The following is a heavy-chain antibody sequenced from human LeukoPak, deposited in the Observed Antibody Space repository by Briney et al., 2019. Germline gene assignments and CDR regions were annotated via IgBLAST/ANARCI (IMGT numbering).Heavy chain of an antibody. CDR2: ISGSGGST. CDR1: GFTFSSYA. V-gene: IGHV3-23*01. J-gene: IGHJ3*02. D-gene: IGHD3-22*01. CDR3: VVLHSSGSHGAFDI. Sequence: GGSLRLSCAASGFTFSSYAMSWVRQAPGKGLEWVSAISGSGGSTYYADSVKGRFTISRDNSKNTLYLQMNSLRAEDTAVYYCVVLHSSGSHGAFDIWGQGTMVTVSS.